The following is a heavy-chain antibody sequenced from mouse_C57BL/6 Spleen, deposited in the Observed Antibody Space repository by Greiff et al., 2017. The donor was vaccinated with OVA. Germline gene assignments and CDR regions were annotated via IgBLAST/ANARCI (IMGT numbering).Heavy chain of an antibody. CDR1: GYTFTSYW. V-gene: IGHV1-69*01. J-gene: IGHJ2*01. CDR2: IDPSDSYT. Sequence: QVQLQQPGAELVMPGASVKLSCKASGYTFTSYWMHWVKQRPGQGLEWIGEIDPSDSYTNYNQKFKGKSTLTVDKSSSTAYMQLSSLTSEDSAVYYCARGIYYGNHYFDYWGQGTTLTVSS. CDR3: ARGIYYGNHYFDY. D-gene: IGHD2-1*01.